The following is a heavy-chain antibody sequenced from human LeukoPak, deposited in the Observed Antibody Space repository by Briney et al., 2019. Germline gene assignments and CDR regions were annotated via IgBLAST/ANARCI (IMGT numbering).Heavy chain of an antibody. V-gene: IGHV3-20*04. Sequence: GGSLRLSCAASGFTFDDYGMSWVRQAPGKGLEWVSGINWNGGSTGYADSVRGRLTISRDNAKNSLYLQMNSLRAEDTALYYCAKTGGGTYGDYFEYWGQGTLVTVSS. J-gene: IGHJ4*02. D-gene: IGHD4-17*01. CDR3: AKTGGGTYGDYFEY. CDR1: GFTFDDYG. CDR2: INWNGGST.